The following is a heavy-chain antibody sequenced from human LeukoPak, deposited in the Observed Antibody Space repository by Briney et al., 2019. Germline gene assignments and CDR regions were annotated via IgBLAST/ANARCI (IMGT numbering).Heavy chain of an antibody. D-gene: IGHD2-2*01. CDR1: GFTFSSYA. Sequence: GGSLRLSCVASGFTFSSYAMHWVRQTPGKGLEYVSGINSNGGSTHYANSVKGRFTISRDNSKNTLYLQMNSLRAEDTAVYYCAKDLGYCSSTSCYSWFDPWGQGTLVTVSS. CDR2: INSNGGST. CDR3: AKDLGYCSSTSCYSWFDP. V-gene: IGHV3-64*01. J-gene: IGHJ5*02.